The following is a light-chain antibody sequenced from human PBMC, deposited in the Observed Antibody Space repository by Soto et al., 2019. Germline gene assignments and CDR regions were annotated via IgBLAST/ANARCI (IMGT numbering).Light chain of an antibody. Sequence: QSALTQPASVSGSPGQSITISCTGTSSDIGDYDYVSWYQHLPGKAPKLLIFYVTHRPSGVSDRFSGSKSGNTASLTISGVLPEDEADYYCCSYTDIALDVVFGGGTKVTVL. CDR3: CSYTDIALDVV. V-gene: IGLV2-14*01. J-gene: IGLJ2*01. CDR1: SSDIGDYDY. CDR2: YVT.